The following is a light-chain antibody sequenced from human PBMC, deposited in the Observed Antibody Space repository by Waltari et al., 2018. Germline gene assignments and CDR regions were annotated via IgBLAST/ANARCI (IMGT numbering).Light chain of an antibody. CDR2: EAF. Sequence: DVQMTQSPSSLSASLGDRVTITCRPSEDIKIHCGWYKQTPGKAPKLLIYEAFILQLGVPSRFSGSASGTNFTLTIDSLQPEDFATYYCQQSWHNPPTFVQGTRLDI. CDR1: EDIKIH. J-gene: IGKJ5*01. V-gene: IGKV1-39*01. CDR3: QQSWHNPPT.